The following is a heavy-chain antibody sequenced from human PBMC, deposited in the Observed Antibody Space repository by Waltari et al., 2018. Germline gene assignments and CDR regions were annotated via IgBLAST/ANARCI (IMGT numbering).Heavy chain of an antibody. D-gene: IGHD6-13*01. CDR2: IYWNDDK. CDR3: AHSYSSSWYEGGRFDP. CDR1: GFSLSTSGVG. V-gene: IGHV2-5*01. J-gene: IGHJ5*02. Sequence: QITLKESGPTLMKPTQTLTLTCTFSGFSLSTSGVGVGWIRQPPGKALEWLALIYWNDDKRYSPSLKSRLTITKDTSKNQVVLTMTNMDPVDTATYYCAHSYSSSWYEGGRFDPWGQGTLVTVSS.